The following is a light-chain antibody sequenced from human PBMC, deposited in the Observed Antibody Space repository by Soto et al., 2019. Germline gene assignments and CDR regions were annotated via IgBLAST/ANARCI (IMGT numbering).Light chain of an antibody. J-gene: IGKJ1*01. CDR3: QQYGSSGT. CDR1: QSISDT. CDR2: GAS. V-gene: IGKV3-15*01. Sequence: EIVMTQSPATLSVSPWGRATLSCRASQSISDTLAWYQQKPGQAPRLLIYGASKRATGFPARFSGSGSGTDFTLTISSLQSEDFAVYYCQQYGSSGTFGQGTKVDIK.